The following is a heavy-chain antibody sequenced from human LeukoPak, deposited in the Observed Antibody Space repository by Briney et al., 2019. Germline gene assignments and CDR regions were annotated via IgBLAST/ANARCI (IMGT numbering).Heavy chain of an antibody. CDR1: GFTVSSNY. Sequence: PGGSLRLSCAASGFTVSSNYMSWVRQAPGKGLEWVSVIYSGGSTYYADSVKGRFTISRHNSKNTLYLQMNSLRAEDTAVYYCASATDYDSSGYSFDYWGRGTLVTVSS. CDR3: ASATDYDSSGYSFDY. D-gene: IGHD3-22*01. V-gene: IGHV3-53*04. J-gene: IGHJ4*02. CDR2: IYSGGST.